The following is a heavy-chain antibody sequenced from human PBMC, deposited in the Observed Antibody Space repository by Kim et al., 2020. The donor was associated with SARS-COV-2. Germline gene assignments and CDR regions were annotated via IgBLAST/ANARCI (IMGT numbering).Heavy chain of an antibody. CDR3: AKDGSSSDFFAY. Sequence: SETLSLTCAVHGGYLTGSYMSWVRQAPGQGLEWIGEIDHIGTTNSNPSLKSRLTISVDTSKNELSLRLNSLTAADTAAYYCAKDGSSSDFFAYWGPGSL. V-gene: IGHV4-34*01. J-gene: IGHJ4*02. D-gene: IGHD2-2*03. CDR2: IDHIGTT. CDR1: GGYLTGSY.